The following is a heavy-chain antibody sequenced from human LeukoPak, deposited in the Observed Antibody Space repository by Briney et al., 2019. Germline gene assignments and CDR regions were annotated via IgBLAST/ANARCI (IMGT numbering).Heavy chain of an antibody. CDR2: IYSSGST. D-gene: IGHD2-2*01. Sequence: PSQTLSLTCTVSGGSISSYYWSWIRQPPGKGLEWIGYIYSSGSTNYNPSLKSRVTISGDTSKNRFSLKLSSVTAADTAVYYCARGRGYCSSTSCANFDYWGQGTLVTVSS. CDR1: GGSISSYY. CDR3: ARGRGYCSSTSCANFDY. V-gene: IGHV4-59*01. J-gene: IGHJ4*02.